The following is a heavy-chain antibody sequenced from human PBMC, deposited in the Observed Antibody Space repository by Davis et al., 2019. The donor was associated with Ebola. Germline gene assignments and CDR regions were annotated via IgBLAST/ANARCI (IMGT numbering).Heavy chain of an antibody. D-gene: IGHD1/OR15-1a*01. CDR2: IDTAWSRI. CDR3: GRGGTGPAAGGGT. V-gene: IGHV3-74*01. CDR1: GFAISSKP. Sequence: GESLKISCTVSGFAISSKPMYWVRQGPGKGLVFVSRIDTAWSRINYADSVKGRFTISRDNAKNTLYVQMNSLRVEDTAVYYCGRGGTGPAAGGGTWGQGTMVTGSS. J-gene: IGHJ3*01.